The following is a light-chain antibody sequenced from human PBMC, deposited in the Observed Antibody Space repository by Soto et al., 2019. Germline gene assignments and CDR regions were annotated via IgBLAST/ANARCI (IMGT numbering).Light chain of an antibody. J-gene: IGKJ5*01. CDR1: QSISTY. CDR3: QQSYSAPIT. Sequence: DIQMTQSPSSLSAALGDRVTITCRASQSISTYLNWYQQKPGKAPTLLIYTASTLQSAVPSRFSASGSGTGFTLTISSLQPEDFATYYCQQSYSAPITFGQGTRLEIK. V-gene: IGKV1-39*01. CDR2: TAS.